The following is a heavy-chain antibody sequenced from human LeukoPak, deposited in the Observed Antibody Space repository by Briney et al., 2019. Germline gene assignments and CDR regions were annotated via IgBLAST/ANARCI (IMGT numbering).Heavy chain of an antibody. CDR1: GGSISSHY. J-gene: IGHJ5*02. V-gene: IGHV4-4*09. CDR3: ARQKRDWFDP. CDR2: IYTSGST. Sequence: SETLSLTCTVSGGSISSHYWSWIRQPPGKGLEWIGYIYTSGSTNYNPSLKSRVTISVDTSKNQFSLKLSSVTAADTAVYYCARQKRDWFDPWGQGTLVTVSS.